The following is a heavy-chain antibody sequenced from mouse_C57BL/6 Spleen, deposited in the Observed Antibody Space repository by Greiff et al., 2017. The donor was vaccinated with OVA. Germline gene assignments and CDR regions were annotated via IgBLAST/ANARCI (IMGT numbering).Heavy chain of an antibody. CDR1: GYTFTSYW. J-gene: IGHJ2*01. CDR2: IDPSDSYT. V-gene: IGHV1-69*01. D-gene: IGHD2-3*01. CDR3: ARGGDGYYED. Sequence: QVQLKQPGAELVMPGASVKLSCKASGYTFTSYWMHWVKQRPGQGLEWIGEIDPSDSYTNYNQKFKGKSTLTVDKSSSADYMQRSSLTSEDSADYYCARGGDGYYEDWGQGTTLTVSS.